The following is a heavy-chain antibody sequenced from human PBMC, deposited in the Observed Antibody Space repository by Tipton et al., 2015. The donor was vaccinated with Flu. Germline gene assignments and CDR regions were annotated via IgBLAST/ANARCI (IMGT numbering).Heavy chain of an antibody. V-gene: IGHV4-38-2*02. J-gene: IGHJ3*02. CDR1: GDSIGSDYY. CDR2: IHRSGNT. Sequence: LRLSCSVSGDSIGSDYYWGWIRQPPGKVLQWLGNIHRSGNTYYNSSLKSRVTISLDKSKNQFSLRLSSVTAADTAMYYCARGDYGDYDHEADGFDIWGQGTLVTVSA. CDR3: ARGDYGDYDHEADGFDI. D-gene: IGHD4-17*01.